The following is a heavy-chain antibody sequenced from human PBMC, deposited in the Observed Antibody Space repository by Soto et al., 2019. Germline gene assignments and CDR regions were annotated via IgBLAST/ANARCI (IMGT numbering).Heavy chain of an antibody. CDR2: IRSKTNNYAT. J-gene: IGHJ4*02. CDR3: TRRPTYYYGSDNDY. D-gene: IGHD3-10*01. Sequence: EVQLVESGGGLVQPGGSLKLSCAASGFTFSGSAMHWVRQASGKGLEWIGRIRSKTNNYATAYAASLKGRFTISRDASKNTAYLQTNSLKTEDTAVYYCTRRPTYYYGSDNDYWGQGILVTVSS. CDR1: GFTFSGSA. V-gene: IGHV3-73*02.